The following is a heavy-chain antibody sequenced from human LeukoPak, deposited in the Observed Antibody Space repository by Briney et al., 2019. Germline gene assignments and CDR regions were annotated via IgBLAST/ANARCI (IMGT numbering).Heavy chain of an antibody. CDR1: GFTFTSSA. CDR2: IVVGGGNT. V-gene: IGHV1-58*01. J-gene: IGHJ3*02. D-gene: IGHD2-21*02. CDR3: AAAVVTLPNDAFDI. Sequence: SVKVSCKASGFTFTSSAVQWVRQARGQRLEWIGWIVVGGGNTNYAQKFQERVTITRDMSTSTAYMELSSLRSEDTAVYYCAAAVVTLPNDAFDIWGQGTMVTVSS.